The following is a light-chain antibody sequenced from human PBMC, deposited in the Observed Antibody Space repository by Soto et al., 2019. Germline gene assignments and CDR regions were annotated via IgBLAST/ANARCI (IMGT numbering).Light chain of an antibody. CDR1: QSVSSSY. J-gene: IGKJ4*01. V-gene: IGKV3-20*01. CDR2: GAS. Sequence: EIVLTQSPGTLSLSPGERATLSCRASQSVSSSYLAWYQQKPGQAPRLLIYGASSRATGIPDRFSGSGSGTDFTLTISRLEPEDFAVYYCPQYDSSPLTFGGGTKLEIK. CDR3: PQYDSSPLT.